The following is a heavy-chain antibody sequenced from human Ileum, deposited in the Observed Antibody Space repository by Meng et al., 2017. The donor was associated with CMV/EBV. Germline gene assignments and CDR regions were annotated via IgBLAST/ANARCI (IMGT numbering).Heavy chain of an antibody. CDR3: ARTARTPAS. CDR1: RFTFSDYY. J-gene: IGHJ5*02. D-gene: IGHD6-25*01. Sequence: LSCVASRFTFSDYYMIWIRQAPGGGLESVSYISGNGNAKNYADSVKGRFTISRDNAKNSLYLQMDSLTAEDTALYYCARTARTPASWGQGTLVTVSS. CDR2: ISGNGNAK. V-gene: IGHV3-11*04.